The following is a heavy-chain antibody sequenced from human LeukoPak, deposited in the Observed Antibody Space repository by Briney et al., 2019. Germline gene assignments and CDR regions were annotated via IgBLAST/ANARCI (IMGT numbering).Heavy chain of an antibody. CDR2: ISGSGGST. D-gene: IGHD3-3*01. J-gene: IGHJ4*01. CDR3: ARGYDKPDY. Sequence: GGSLGLSCGASGFTFSSYAMSWVRQAPGKGLEWVSAISGSGGSTYYADSVKGRFTISRDNSKNTLFLQMNSLGAEDTAVYYCARGYDKPDYWGQGTLVTVSS. CDR1: GFTFSSYA. V-gene: IGHV3-23*01.